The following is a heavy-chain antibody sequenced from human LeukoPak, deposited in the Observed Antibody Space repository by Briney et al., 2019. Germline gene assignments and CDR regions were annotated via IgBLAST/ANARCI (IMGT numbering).Heavy chain of an antibody. D-gene: IGHD3-3*01. CDR2: INHSGST. CDR1: GGSFSGYY. CDR3: ARGTTIFGVVSKWFDP. J-gene: IGHJ5*02. Sequence: PSETLSLTCAVYGGSFSGYYWSWIRQPPGKGLEWIGEINHSGSTNYNPSLKSRVTISVDTSKNQFSLKLSSVTAADTAVYYCARGTTIFGVVSKWFDPWGRGTLVTVSS. V-gene: IGHV4-34*01.